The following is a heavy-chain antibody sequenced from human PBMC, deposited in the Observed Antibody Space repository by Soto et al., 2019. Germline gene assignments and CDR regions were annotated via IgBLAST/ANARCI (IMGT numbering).Heavy chain of an antibody. D-gene: IGHD1-26*01. CDR1: GFTFSSYA. CDR3: VRVPPAPRAPRY. V-gene: IGHV3-23*01. Sequence: GGSLRLSCAASGFTFSSYAMSWVRQAPGKGLEWVSAISGSGGSTYYADSVKGRFTISRDNAKNTLYLQMDSLGAEDTAVYYCVRVPPAPRAPRYWGQGTLVTVSS. J-gene: IGHJ4*02. CDR2: ISGSGGST.